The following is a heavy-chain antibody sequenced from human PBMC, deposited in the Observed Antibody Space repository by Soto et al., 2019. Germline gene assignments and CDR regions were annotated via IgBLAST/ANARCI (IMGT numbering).Heavy chain of an antibody. CDR3: AKHAEDQLVSWFDP. D-gene: IGHD1-1*01. Sequence: EVPLLESGGGLVQPGGSLRLSCAVSGFSFSTYAMSWVRQAPGQGLEWVSGISAGGGNTYYADSVRGRFTISRDNSKDTLYLQITSRRAEDTAFYYWAKHAEDQLVSWFDPWGQGTLVTVSS. CDR2: ISAGGGNT. J-gene: IGHJ5*02. CDR1: GFSFSTYA. V-gene: IGHV3-23*01.